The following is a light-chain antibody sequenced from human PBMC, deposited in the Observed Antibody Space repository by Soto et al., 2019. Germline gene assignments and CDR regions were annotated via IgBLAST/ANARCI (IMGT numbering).Light chain of an antibody. CDR1: SSDVGGYNY. J-gene: IGLJ1*01. V-gene: IGLV2-14*01. CDR3: SSYTSRSTPCV. Sequence: QSALTQPASVSGSPGQSITISCTGTSSDVGGYNYVSWYQQHPGKAPKLMIYEVSNRPSGVSNRFSGSKSGNTASLGISGLHAEDEADYYFSSYTSRSTPCVVGPGTHVNVL. CDR2: EVS.